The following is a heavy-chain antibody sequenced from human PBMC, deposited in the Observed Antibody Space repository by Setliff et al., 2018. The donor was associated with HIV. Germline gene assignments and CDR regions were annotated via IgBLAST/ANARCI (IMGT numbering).Heavy chain of an antibody. D-gene: IGHD2-21*02. J-gene: IGHJ4*02. V-gene: IGHV4-59*08. CDR3: ARLSGDYYYFDY. CDR2: IYYSGST. Sequence: SETLSLTCTVSGGSIRNYYWTWIRQPPGKGLEWIGYIYYSGSTNYNPSLKSRVTISLDTSKNQFSLKLTSVTAADTAVYYCARLSGDYYYFDYWGQGTLVTVSS. CDR1: GGSIRNYY.